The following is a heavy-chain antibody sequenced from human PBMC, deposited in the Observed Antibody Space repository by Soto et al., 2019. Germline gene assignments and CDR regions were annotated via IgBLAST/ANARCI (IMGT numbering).Heavy chain of an antibody. J-gene: IGHJ4*02. V-gene: IGHV3-30-3*01. CDR3: ARGENYADIYGYFDY. D-gene: IGHD5-18*01. CDR2: ISYDGSNK. CDR1: GFTFSSYA. Sequence: GGSLRLSCAASGFTFSSYAMHWVRQAPGKGLEWVAVISYDGSNKYYADSVKGRFTISRDNSKNTLYLQMNSLRAEDTAVYYCARGENYADIYGYFDYWGQGTLVTVSS.